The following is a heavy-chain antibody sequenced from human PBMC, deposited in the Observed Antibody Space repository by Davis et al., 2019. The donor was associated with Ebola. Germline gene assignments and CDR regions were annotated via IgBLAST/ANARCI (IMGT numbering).Heavy chain of an antibody. CDR1: GYTLTELS. CDR2: FDPEDGET. V-gene: IGHV1-24*01. D-gene: IGHD3-3*01. Sequence: ASVKVSCKVSGYTLTELSMHWVRQAPGKGLEWMGGFDPEDGETIYAQKFQGRVTMTEDTSTDTAYMELSSLRSEDTAVYYCAFHLRFLEWLDFDYWGQGTLVTVSS. J-gene: IGHJ4*02. CDR3: AFHLRFLEWLDFDY.